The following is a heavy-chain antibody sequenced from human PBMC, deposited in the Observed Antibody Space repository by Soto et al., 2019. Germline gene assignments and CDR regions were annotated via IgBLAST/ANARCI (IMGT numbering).Heavy chain of an antibody. Sequence: SSETLSLTCTVSGGSISSGGYYWSWIRQHPGKGLEWIGYIYYSGSTYYNPSLKSRVTISVDTSKNQFSLKLSSVTAADTAVYYCVRFTIFGVVTTSGYYYYGMDVWGQGTTVTVS. V-gene: IGHV4-31*03. D-gene: IGHD3-3*01. J-gene: IGHJ6*02. CDR1: GGSISSGGYY. CDR2: IYYSGST. CDR3: VRFTIFGVVTTSGYYYYGMDV.